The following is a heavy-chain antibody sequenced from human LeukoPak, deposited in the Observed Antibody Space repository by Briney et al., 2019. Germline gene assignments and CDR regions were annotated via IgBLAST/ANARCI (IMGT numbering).Heavy chain of an antibody. Sequence: GGSLRLSRAASRFTLSGFTFSSYGMHWVRQAPGKGLEWVAFIRYDGSNKYYADSVKGRFTISRYNSKNTLYLLMNSLRAEDTAIYYCAKDMGSGWYRANFDYWGQGTLVTVSS. CDR1: RFTLSGFTFSSYG. J-gene: IGHJ4*02. CDR3: AKDMGSGWYRANFDY. V-gene: IGHV3-30*02. CDR2: IRYDGSNK. D-gene: IGHD6-19*01.